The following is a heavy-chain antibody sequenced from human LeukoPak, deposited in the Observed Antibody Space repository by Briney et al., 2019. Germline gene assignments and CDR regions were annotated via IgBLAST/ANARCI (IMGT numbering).Heavy chain of an antibody. J-gene: IGHJ5*02. D-gene: IGHD3-10*01. CDR1: GGSISSYY. V-gene: IGHV4-4*07. Sequence: PSETLSLTCTVSGGSISSYYWSWIRQPAGKGLEWIGRIYTSGSTNYNPSLKSRVTTSVDTSKNQFSLKLSSVTAADTAVYYCARDKVRGVIQYNWFDPWGQGTLVTVSS. CDR3: ARDKVRGVIQYNWFDP. CDR2: IYTSGST.